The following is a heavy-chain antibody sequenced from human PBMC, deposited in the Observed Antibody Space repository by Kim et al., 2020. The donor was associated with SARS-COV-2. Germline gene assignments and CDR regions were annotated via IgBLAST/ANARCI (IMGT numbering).Heavy chain of an antibody. V-gene: IGHV3-23*01. J-gene: IGHJ3*02. Sequence: GGSLRLSCAASGFTFSRHAMSWVRQAPVKGLEWVSTITDDGDDTKDEDSVRGRLIRSRDNSKNTLHLHMNNVRADDTATYYCAKGVRGNYPESRTFDMWGQGTMVTVSS. CDR3: AKGVRGNYPESRTFDM. D-gene: IGHD3-16*01. CDR1: GFTFSRHA. CDR2: ITDDGDDT.